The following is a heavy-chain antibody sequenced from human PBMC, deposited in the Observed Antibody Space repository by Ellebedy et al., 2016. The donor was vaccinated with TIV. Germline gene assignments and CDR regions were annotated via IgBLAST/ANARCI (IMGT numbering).Heavy chain of an antibody. Sequence: GGSLRLXXAASGFTFSSYGMHWVRQAPGKGLEWVAVIWYDGSNKYYADSVKGRFTISRDNSKNTLYLQMNSLRAEDTAVYYCARDRWLRLGELSLSPDYWGQGTLVTVSS. CDR1: GFTFSSYG. V-gene: IGHV3-33*01. J-gene: IGHJ4*02. D-gene: IGHD3-16*02. CDR2: IWYDGSNK. CDR3: ARDRWLRLGELSLSPDY.